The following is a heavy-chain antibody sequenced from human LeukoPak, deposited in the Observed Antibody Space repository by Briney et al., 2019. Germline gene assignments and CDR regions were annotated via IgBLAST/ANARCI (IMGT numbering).Heavy chain of an antibody. Sequence: GSVKVSCKASGYTFTGYYMHWVRQAPGQGLEWMGWINPNSGDTNYAQKFQGRVTMTRDTSISTAYIEVSRLRSDDTAVYYGARDVHKTKIWSGYMRFDPWGQGTLVTVSS. CDR2: INPNSGDT. CDR3: ARDVHKTKIWSGYMRFDP. D-gene: IGHD3-3*01. J-gene: IGHJ5*02. V-gene: IGHV1-2*02. CDR1: GYTFTGYY.